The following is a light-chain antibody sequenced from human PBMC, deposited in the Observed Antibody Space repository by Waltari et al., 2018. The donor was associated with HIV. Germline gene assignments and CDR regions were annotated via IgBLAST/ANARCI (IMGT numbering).Light chain of an antibody. Sequence: EIVLTPSPGTLSLSPGDRATLSCRASQSVSNRYIAWYQQKPGQTPRLLMYGASSRATGIPDRFSGSGSGTDCTLTIIRLEPEDFAVYYCQQYDTPPFTFGPGTKVDIK. V-gene: IGKV3-20*01. CDR3: QQYDTPPFT. J-gene: IGKJ3*01. CDR2: GAS. CDR1: QSVSNRY.